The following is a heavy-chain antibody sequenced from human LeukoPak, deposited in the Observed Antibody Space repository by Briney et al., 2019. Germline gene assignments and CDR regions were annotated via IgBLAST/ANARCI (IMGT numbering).Heavy chain of an antibody. V-gene: IGHV4-31*03. Sequence: SETLSLTCTVSGGSISSGGYDWSGIRQHPGKGLEWIGYIYYSGSTYYNPSLKSRVTISVDASKNQFSLKLSSVTAADTAVYYCARDHGYYYDHWGQGTLVTVSS. D-gene: IGHD3-22*01. CDR1: GGSISSGGYD. CDR3: ARDHGYYYDH. J-gene: IGHJ1*01. CDR2: IYYSGST.